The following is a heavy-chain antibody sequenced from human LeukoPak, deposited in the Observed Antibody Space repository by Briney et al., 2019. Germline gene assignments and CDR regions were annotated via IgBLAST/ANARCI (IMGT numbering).Heavy chain of an antibody. J-gene: IGHJ4*02. CDR1: GFTFSSYG. D-gene: IGHD6-6*01. V-gene: IGHV3-33*01. Sequence: PGRSLRLSCAASGFTFSSYGMHWVRQAPGKGLEWVAVIWYDGSNKYYADSVKGRFTISRDNSKNTLYLQMNSLRAEDTAVYYCARVEYSSSSAFDYWGQGTLVTVSS. CDR2: IWYDGSNK. CDR3: ARVEYSSSSAFDY.